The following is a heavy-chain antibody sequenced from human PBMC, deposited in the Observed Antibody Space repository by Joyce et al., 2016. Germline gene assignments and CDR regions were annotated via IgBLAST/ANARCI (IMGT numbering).Heavy chain of an antibody. V-gene: IGHV4-34*01. CDR1: GGSFSGYY. CDR3: ARGFLSAGSYLQY. D-gene: IGHD3-10*01. CDR2: IHHSGRT. J-gene: IGHJ4*02. Sequence: QVQLQQWGAGLLKPSETLSLTCAVDGGSFSGYYWTWIRQSPGKGLEWIGEIHHSGRTNYSPALKSRLTISVDTSKNQFSLRLTSVTAADTAMYYCARGFLSAGSYLQYWGQGVLVTVSS.